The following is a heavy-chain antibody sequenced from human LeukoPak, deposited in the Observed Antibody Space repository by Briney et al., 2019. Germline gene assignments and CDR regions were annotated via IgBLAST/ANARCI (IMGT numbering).Heavy chain of an antibody. J-gene: IGHJ4*02. CDR2: ISSSSTTI. D-gene: IGHD3-9*01. V-gene: IGHV3-48*01. CDR3: AKDLAGPQPRNDILTGPHY. CDR1: GFTFSSFR. Sequence: GGSLRLSCAASGFTFSSFRMNWVRQAPGKGLEWVSYISSSSTTIYYADSVKGRFTISRDNAKNSLYLQMNSLRAEDTATYYCAKDLAGPQPRNDILTGPHYWGQGTLVTVSS.